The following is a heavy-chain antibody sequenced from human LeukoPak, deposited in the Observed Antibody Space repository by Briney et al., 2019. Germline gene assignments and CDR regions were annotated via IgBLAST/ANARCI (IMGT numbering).Heavy chain of an antibody. Sequence: GGSLRLSCAASGFTFSSYWMSWVRQAPGKGPERVANINEDGSEKHYVGSVRGRFTISRDNADNSLHLQMNSLRPEDMAVYYCARGETMDVWGKGTTVTVSS. CDR2: INEDGSEK. J-gene: IGHJ6*03. V-gene: IGHV3-7*01. CDR3: ARGETMDV. D-gene: IGHD5-24*01. CDR1: GFTFSSYW.